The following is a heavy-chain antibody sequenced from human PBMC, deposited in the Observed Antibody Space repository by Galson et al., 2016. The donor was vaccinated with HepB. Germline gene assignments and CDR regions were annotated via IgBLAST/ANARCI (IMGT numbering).Heavy chain of an antibody. V-gene: IGHV1-2*04. J-gene: IGHJ3*01. CDR1: GYTFAAYS. CDR2: INPNSGAT. D-gene: IGHD3-16*02. CDR3: ARSPYDYVWGSDRYTAAAFDV. Sequence: SVKVSCKASGYTFAAYSIHWVRQVPGQGLEWMGRINPNSGATNYAQKFQGLVTMTSDTPISTAYMELYSLRSDDTDLYFCARSPYDYVWGSDRYTAAAFDVWGQGTEVTVSS.